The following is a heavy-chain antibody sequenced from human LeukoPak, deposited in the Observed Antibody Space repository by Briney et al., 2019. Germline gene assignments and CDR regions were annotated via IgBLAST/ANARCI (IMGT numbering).Heavy chain of an antibody. CDR2: ISSTNGYI. V-gene: IGHV3-21*01. Sequence: GGSLRLSCAASGFTFSSYSMNWVRQVPGKGLEWVSYISSTNGYIYYADSVRGRFTISRDNAKNSLSLQMNSLRAEDTAVYYCARGRSTWHLDYWGQGTLVTVSS. CDR3: ARGRSTWHLDY. CDR1: GFTFSSYS. D-gene: IGHD1-26*01. J-gene: IGHJ4*02.